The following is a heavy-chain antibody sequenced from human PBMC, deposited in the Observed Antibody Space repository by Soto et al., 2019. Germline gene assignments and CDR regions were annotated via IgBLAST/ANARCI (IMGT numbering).Heavy chain of an antibody. V-gene: IGHV4-30-4*01. J-gene: IGHJ4*02. Sequence: QVQLQESGPGLVKPSQTLSLTCTVSGGSISSGGYFLSWIRQPPDQGLEWIGHIYHGGTTYNNPSLNSRITRSVDTSKAQFSLKLSSVTAADTAVYYCARGPSGDKVDYWGQGILVTVSS. D-gene: IGHD7-27*01. CDR2: IYHGGTT. CDR1: GGSISSGGYF. CDR3: ARGPSGDKVDY.